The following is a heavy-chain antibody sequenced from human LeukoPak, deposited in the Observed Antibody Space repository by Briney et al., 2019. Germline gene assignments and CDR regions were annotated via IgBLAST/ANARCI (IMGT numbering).Heavy chain of an antibody. CDR1: GYTFTGYY. CDR2: INPNSGGT. V-gene: IGHV1-2*02. J-gene: IGHJ4*02. D-gene: IGHD3-10*01. Sequence: ASVKVSCKASGYTFTGYYMHWVRQAPGQGLEWMGWINPNSGGTNYAQKFQGRVTMTRDTSISTAYMELSRLRSDDTAVYYCARDLYYGSGSSILDYWGQGTLVTVSS. CDR3: ARDLYYGSGSSILDY.